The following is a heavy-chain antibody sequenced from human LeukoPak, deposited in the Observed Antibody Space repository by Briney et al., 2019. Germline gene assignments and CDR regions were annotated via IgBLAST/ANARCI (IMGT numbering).Heavy chain of an antibody. D-gene: IGHD3-16*01. CDR1: GYSLSTSRVG. V-gene: IGHV2-5*02. CDR2: IYWDDDK. Sequence: SGPTLAKPTQTLTLSCTFSGYSLSTSRVGVGWIRQPPGKALEWRALIYWDDDKRYSPSLKSRLTITKYTSKNHVILTMTTMDPVDTATYCCARGSLSGCVYLTWYFDLWGRVSLVTVSS. CDR3: ARGSLSGCVYLTWYFDL. J-gene: IGHJ2*01.